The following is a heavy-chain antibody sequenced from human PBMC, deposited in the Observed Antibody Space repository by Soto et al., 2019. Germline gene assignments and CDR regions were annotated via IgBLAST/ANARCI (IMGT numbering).Heavy chain of an antibody. J-gene: IGHJ2*01. V-gene: IGHV4-39*01. CDR1: GGSISSSSYY. D-gene: IGHD2-21*01. CDR3: PGRLPVRSRRGYSSVFWYFNL. Sequence: PSETLSLTCTVSGGSISSSSYYWGWIRQPPGKGLEWIGSIYYSGSTYYNPSLKSRVTISVDTSKNQFSLKLSSVTAADTAVYYCPGRLPVRSRRGYSSVFWYFNLWAVAPWSPSH. CDR2: IYYSGST.